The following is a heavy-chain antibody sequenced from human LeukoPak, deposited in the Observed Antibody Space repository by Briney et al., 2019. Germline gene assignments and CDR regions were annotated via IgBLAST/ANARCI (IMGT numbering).Heavy chain of an antibody. V-gene: IGHV3-15*01. CDR3: TTELDVRPNHY. D-gene: IGHD1-14*01. J-gene: IGHJ4*02. CDR1: GLTFSNAW. Sequence: GGSLRLSCAASGLTFSNAWMSWVRQVPGKGLEWVGRIKRKSDSGTTDYAAPVKGRFTISRDDSKNTLYLQMNSLKSEDTAVYYCTTELDVRPNHYWGQGTLVTVSS. CDR2: IKRKSDSGTT.